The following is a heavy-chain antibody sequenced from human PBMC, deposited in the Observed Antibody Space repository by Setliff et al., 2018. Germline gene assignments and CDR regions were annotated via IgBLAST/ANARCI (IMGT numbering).Heavy chain of an antibody. CDR1: GYTFTSYY. CDR3: ARDVTGSHSGRLDS. V-gene: IGHV1-46*01. J-gene: IGHJ4*02. Sequence: GASVKVSCKASGYTFTSYYMYWVRQAPGQGLEWMGTINTGGGSASIVDQFQGRVTMTRDTSTSIVYMELRVLRSEDTAVYYCARDVTGSHSGRLDSWGQGTLVTVSS. D-gene: IGHD1-26*01. CDR2: INTGGGSA.